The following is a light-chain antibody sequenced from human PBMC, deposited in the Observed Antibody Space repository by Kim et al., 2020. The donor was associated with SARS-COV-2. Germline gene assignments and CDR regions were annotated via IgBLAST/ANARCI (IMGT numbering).Light chain of an antibody. Sequence: VVMAQSPLSLPVTLGQSASISCKSSQSLEHSDGNTYLNWFQQRPGQSPRRLIYKVSTRDSGVPDRISGSGSGTDFTLKITMMEAEDVGTYYCIQGTHWPLTFGPGTKLDIK. CDR2: KVS. J-gene: IGKJ3*01. V-gene: IGKV2-30*02. CDR1: QSLEHSDGNTY. CDR3: IQGTHWPLT.